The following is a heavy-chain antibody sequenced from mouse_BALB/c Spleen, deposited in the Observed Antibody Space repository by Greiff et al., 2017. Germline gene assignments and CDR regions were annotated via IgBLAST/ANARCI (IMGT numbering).Heavy chain of an antibody. CDR3: ARKDGYYWYFDV. CDR1: GYAFTNYW. J-gene: IGHJ1*01. CDR2: IYPGSGNT. D-gene: IGHD2-3*01. Sequence: SGAELVRPGTSVKISCKASGYAFTNYWLGWVKQRPGHGLEWIGDIYPGSGNTYYNEKFKGKATLTADKSSSTAYMQLSSLTSEDSAVYFCARKDGYYWYFDVWGAGTTVTVSS. V-gene: IGHV1-63*01.